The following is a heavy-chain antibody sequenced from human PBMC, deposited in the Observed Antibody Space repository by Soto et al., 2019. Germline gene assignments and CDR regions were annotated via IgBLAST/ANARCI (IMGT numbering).Heavy chain of an antibody. CDR3: ARDLKYYDFWSGSENWFDP. CDR1: GFTFSSYE. CDR2: ISSSGSTI. V-gene: IGHV3-48*03. D-gene: IGHD3-3*01. J-gene: IGHJ5*02. Sequence: GGSLRLSCAASGFTFSSYEMNWVRQAPGKGLKWVSYISSSGSTIYYADSVKGRFTISRDNAKNSLYLQMNSLRAEDTAVYYCARDLKYYDFWSGSENWFDPWGQGTLVTVSS.